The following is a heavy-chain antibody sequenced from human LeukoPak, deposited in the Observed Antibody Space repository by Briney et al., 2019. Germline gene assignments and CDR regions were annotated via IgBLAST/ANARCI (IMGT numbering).Heavy chain of an antibody. CDR2: INHSGST. CDR3: ARGRNWKY. CDR1: GGSFSGYY. J-gene: IGHJ4*02. D-gene: IGHD1-1*01. Sequence: PSETLSLTCAVYGGSFSGYYWSLIRQPPGKGLEWIGEINHSGSTNYNPSLKSRVTISVDTSKNQFSLKLSSVTAADTAVYYCARGRNWKYWGQGTLVTVSS. V-gene: IGHV4-34*01.